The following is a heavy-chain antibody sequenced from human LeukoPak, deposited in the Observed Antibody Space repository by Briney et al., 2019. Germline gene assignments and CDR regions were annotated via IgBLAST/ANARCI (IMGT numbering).Heavy chain of an antibody. J-gene: IGHJ4*02. D-gene: IGHD6-6*01. CDR3: AREHRSSKYFDS. CDR1: GVSIAVNHYY. V-gene: IGHV4-39*02. CDR2: GLYTGNT. Sequence: SETLSLTCSVSGVSIAVNHYYWGWIRQPPGKGLEWIGSGLYTGNTYSNPSLRSRVTISVDTSKNEFSLKMNSVTAADTAVYYCAREHRSSKYFDSWGQGTLVTVSS.